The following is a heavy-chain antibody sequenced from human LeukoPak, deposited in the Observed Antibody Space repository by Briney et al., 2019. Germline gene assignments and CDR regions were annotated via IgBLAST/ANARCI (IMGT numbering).Heavy chain of an antibody. CDR2: IKQDGSEI. D-gene: IGHD3-10*02. CDR3: AELGITMIGGV. Sequence: GGSLRLSCAASGFTFTSYWITWVRQAPGKGLEWVANIKQDGSEIYYVDSVKGRFTISRDNAKNSLYLQMNSLRAEDTAVYYCAELGITMIGGVWGKGTTVTISS. CDR1: GFTFTSYW. V-gene: IGHV3-7*01. J-gene: IGHJ6*04.